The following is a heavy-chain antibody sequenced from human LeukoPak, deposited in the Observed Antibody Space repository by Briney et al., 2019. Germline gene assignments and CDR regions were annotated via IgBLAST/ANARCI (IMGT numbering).Heavy chain of an antibody. Sequence: GGSLRLSCAAAGFKFDDYGMSWVRQAPGKGLEWVCDINWNGAWTGYADSVKGRFTISRDNAKNSLYLQMNSLRAEDTALYYCAGYYYDSSRGFDLWGQGTLVTVSA. J-gene: IGHJ5*02. CDR3: AGYYYDSSRGFDL. D-gene: IGHD3-22*01. CDR1: GFKFDDYG. CDR2: INWNGAWT. V-gene: IGHV3-20*04.